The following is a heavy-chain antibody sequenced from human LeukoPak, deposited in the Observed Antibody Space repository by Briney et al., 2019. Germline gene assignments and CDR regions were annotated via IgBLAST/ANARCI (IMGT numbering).Heavy chain of an antibody. D-gene: IGHD5-18*01. CDR1: GFNFIDYG. CDR3: ARAANTALEP. Sequence: QPGRSLRLSCAASGFNFIDYGMHWVRQAPGKGLEWVAVIWYDGSKTYYTDSVKGRFTISRDDSKDTLYLQMSSLRSEDTAVYSCARAANTALEPWGQGTLVTVSS. J-gene: IGHJ5*02. CDR2: IWYDGSKT. V-gene: IGHV3-33*01.